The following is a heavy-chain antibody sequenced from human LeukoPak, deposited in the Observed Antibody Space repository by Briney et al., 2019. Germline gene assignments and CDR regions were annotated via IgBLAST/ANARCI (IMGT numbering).Heavy chain of an antibody. Sequence: GASVKVSCKASGYTFTGYYMHWVRQAPGQGLEWMGWINPNSGGTNYAQKFQGRVTMTRDTSISIAYMELSRLRSDDTAVYYCARGGGDYGGNTVIDYWGQGTLVTVSS. CDR1: GYTFTGYY. CDR3: ARGGGDYGGNTVIDY. J-gene: IGHJ4*02. CDR2: INPNSGGT. V-gene: IGHV1-2*02. D-gene: IGHD4-23*01.